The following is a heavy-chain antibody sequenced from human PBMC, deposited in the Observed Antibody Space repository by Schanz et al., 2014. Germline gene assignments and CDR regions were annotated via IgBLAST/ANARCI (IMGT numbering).Heavy chain of an antibody. CDR2: IHYSGNT. D-gene: IGHD6-19*01. CDR3: AREYSSFDS. J-gene: IGHJ4*02. V-gene: IGHV4-59*01. Sequence: QVQLQESGPGLVKPSETLSLTCTVSGGSISSYYWSWIRQPPGKGLEWIGYIHYSGNTNYNPSLKSRVAISLDTSKLQFSPTVNSVTAADAAAYYCAREYSSFDSWGQGTLVTVSS. CDR1: GGSISSYY.